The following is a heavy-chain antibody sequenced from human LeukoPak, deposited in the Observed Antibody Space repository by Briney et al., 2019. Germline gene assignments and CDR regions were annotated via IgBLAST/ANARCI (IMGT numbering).Heavy chain of an antibody. J-gene: IGHJ6*02. V-gene: IGHV5-51*01. CDR3: ARLSGYSYGYDYYGMDV. CDR2: IYPGDSDT. Sequence: LGESLKISCKGSGYSFTSYWIGWVRQMPGKGLEWMGIIYPGDSDTRYSPSFQGQVTISADKSISTAYLQWSSLKASDAAMYYCARLSGYSYGYDYYGMDVWGQGTTVPVSS. CDR1: GYSFTSYW. D-gene: IGHD5-18*01.